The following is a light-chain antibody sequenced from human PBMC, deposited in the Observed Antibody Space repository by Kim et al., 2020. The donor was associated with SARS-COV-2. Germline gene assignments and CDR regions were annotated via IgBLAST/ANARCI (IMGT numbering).Light chain of an antibody. CDR1: QSICSAL. V-gene: IGKV3-20*01. Sequence: SPGETATLSCRASQSICSALLAWYQQRPGQAPRLLMSGASIRATGIPDRFSGSGSGTDFSLTISRLEPDDFAVYYCQQYATTPLTFGGGTKVDIK. J-gene: IGKJ4*01. CDR2: GAS. CDR3: QQYATTPLT.